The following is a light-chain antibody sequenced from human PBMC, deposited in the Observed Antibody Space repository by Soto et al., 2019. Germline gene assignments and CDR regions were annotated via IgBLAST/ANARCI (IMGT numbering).Light chain of an antibody. Sequence: ETVLTQSPVTLSLSPGERATLSCRASQSVGSYLAWYQQKPGQAPRLLIYDASSRAPGVPARFSGSGSGTDFTLTISSLEPEDFAFYYCQQRNSWPLTFGGGTKVDIK. CDR2: DAS. J-gene: IGKJ4*01. CDR1: QSVGSY. V-gene: IGKV3-11*01. CDR3: QQRNSWPLT.